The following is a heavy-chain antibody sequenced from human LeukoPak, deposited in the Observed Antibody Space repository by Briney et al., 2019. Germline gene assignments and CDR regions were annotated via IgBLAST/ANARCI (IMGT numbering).Heavy chain of an antibody. D-gene: IGHD3-22*01. Sequence: ASVRVSCKASGYTFTVYYMHWVRQAPGQGLEWMGWINPNSGGTNYAQKFQGRVTMTRDTSISTAYMELSRLRSDDTAVYFCARAYYYDTSGSDFWGQGTLVTVSS. CDR1: GYTFTVYY. V-gene: IGHV1-2*02. CDR3: ARAYYYDTSGSDF. CDR2: INPNSGGT. J-gene: IGHJ4*02.